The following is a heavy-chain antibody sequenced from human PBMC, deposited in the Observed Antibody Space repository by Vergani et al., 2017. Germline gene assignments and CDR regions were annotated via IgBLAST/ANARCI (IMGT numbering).Heavy chain of an antibody. Sequence: EVQLVESGGGLVQPGGSLRLSCAASGFTFSSYSMNWVRQAPGKGLEWVSYISSSSSTIYYADSVKGRFTISRDNAKNSLYLQMNSLRDEDTAVYYCAKDGECSSSICFKFDWFDPWGQGALVTMCS. D-gene: IGHD2-15*01. V-gene: IGHV3-48*02. CDR2: ISSSSSTI. J-gene: IGHJ5*02. CDR1: GFTFSSYS. CDR3: AKDGECSSSICFKFDWFDP.